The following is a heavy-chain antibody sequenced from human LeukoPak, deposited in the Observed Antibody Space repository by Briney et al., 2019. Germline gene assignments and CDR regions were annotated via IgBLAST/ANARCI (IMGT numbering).Heavy chain of an antibody. CDR3: TRVGYIDEGIDY. CDR1: GFPFSSYW. J-gene: IGHJ4*02. V-gene: IGHV3-7*04. CDR2: IKQDGSKK. D-gene: IGHD5-24*01. Sequence: HPGGSLRLSCVASGFPFSSYWMTWVRQAPGKGLEWVANIKQDGSKKSYVDSVKGRFTISRDNAKNSLYLQINSLRAEATAIYYCTRVGYIDEGIDYWGQGTLVTVAS.